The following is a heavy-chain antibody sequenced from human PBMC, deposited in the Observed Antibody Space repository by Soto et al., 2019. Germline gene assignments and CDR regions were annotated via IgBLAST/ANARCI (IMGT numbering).Heavy chain of an antibody. D-gene: IGHD3-10*01. V-gene: IGHV4-30-4*01. J-gene: IGHJ5*01. Sequence: QVQLQESGPGLVKPSQTLSLTCTVSGGSISSCDCYWIWIRQPPGQGLEWIGYTYYSGSTYYNPSLQRRVTISADTSKNQFSLQLSSVTAAAAAVLYCAGGRADGSRSYFFRRWFDLWGQGTPVTVSS. CDR3: AGGRADGSRSYFFRRWFDL. CDR1: GGSISSCDCY. CDR2: TYYSGST.